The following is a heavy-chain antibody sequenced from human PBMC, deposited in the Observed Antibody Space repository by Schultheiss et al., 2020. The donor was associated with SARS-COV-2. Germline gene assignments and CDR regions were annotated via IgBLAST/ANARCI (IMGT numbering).Heavy chain of an antibody. V-gene: IGHV3-23*01. Sequence: GGSLRLSCAASGFTFSSYAMSWVRQAPGKGLEWVSAISGSGGSTYYADSVKGRFTISRDNSKNTLYLQMNSLRAEDTAVYYCVAGITMVRGVINFDYWGQGTLVTVSS. J-gene: IGHJ4*02. CDR1: GFTFSSYA. CDR3: VAGITMVRGVINFDY. CDR2: ISGSGGST. D-gene: IGHD3-10*01.